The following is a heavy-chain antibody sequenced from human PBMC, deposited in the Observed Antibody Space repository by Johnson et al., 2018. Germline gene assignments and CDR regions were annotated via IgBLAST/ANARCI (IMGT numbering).Heavy chain of an antibody. CDR2: ISYDGNNK. CDR3: AKTLSSGWYFIAFDI. V-gene: IGHV3-30*18. CDR1: EFTFSTYG. J-gene: IGHJ3*02. D-gene: IGHD6-19*01. Sequence: QVQLVQSGGGVVQPGRSLRLSCAASEFTFSTYGMHWVRQAPGKGLEWVAVISYDGNNKDYANSVKGRFTISRDNSKNTIYLQMNSLRAEDTAVYYCAKTLSSGWYFIAFDIWGQGTMVTVSS.